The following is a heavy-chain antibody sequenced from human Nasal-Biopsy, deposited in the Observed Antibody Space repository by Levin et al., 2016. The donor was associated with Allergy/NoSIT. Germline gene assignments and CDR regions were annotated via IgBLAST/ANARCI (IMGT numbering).Heavy chain of an antibody. V-gene: IGHV3-43*02. D-gene: IGHD2-21*02. CDR1: GFTFKQYA. Sequence: GESLKISCAASGFTFKQYALSWVRQLPGKGLEWVALVTWDGGMRYADSVKGRFTISRDNSKNSLFLQMNRLRTEDTARYYCAKDMTVTDSGDFDSWGQGTLVTVSS. J-gene: IGHJ5*01. CDR3: AKDMTVTDSGDFDS. CDR2: VTWDGGMR.